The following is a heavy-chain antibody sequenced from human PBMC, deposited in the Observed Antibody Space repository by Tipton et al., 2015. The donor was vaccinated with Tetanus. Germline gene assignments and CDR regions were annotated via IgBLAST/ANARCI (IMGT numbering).Heavy chain of an antibody. Sequence: SLRLSCAASGFTFSSYAMNWVRQAPGKGLQWVSGISSSGGSTYYADSVKGRFTISRDNSKNTLSLQMNSLRAEDTALYYCTKDVTPGGTDFWGQGTLVTVSS. CDR3: TKDVTPGGTDF. CDR1: GFTFSSYA. J-gene: IGHJ4*02. V-gene: IGHV3-23*01. CDR2: ISSSGGST. D-gene: IGHD1-14*01.